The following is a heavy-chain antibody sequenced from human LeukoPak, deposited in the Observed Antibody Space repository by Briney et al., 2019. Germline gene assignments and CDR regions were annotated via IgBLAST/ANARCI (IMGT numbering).Heavy chain of an antibody. V-gene: IGHV1-69*04. Sequence: GGSLRLSCAASGFTFSSYAISWVRQAPGQGLEWMGRIIPILGIANYAQKFQGRVTITADKSTSTAYMELSSLRSEDTAVYYCARDPSYYYDSSGYPIDYWGQGTLVTVSS. CDR3: ARDPSYYYDSSGYPIDY. D-gene: IGHD3-22*01. J-gene: IGHJ4*02. CDR2: IIPILGIA. CDR1: GFTFSSYA.